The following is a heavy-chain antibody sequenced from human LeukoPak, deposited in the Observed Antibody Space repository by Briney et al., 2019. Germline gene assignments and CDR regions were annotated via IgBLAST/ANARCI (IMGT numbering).Heavy chain of an antibody. D-gene: IGHD1-26*01. CDR1: GFTFSSYG. J-gene: IGHJ6*02. CDR2: ISYDGSNK. V-gene: IGHV3-30*18. Sequence: GGSLRLSCAASGFTFSSYGMHWVRQAPGKGLEWVAVISYDGSNKYYVDSVKGRFTISRDNSKNTLYLQMNSLRAEDTAVYYCAKDRRFESYSTYYYGMDVWGQGTTVTVSS. CDR3: AKDRRFESYSTYYYGMDV.